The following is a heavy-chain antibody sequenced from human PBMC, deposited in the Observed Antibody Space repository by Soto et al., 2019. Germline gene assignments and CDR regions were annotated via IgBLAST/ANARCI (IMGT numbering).Heavy chain of an antibody. D-gene: IGHD3-9*01. CDR3: ARTVLGPDLLADSFVDYYYMDV. V-gene: IGHV3-7*03. Sequence: GGSLRLSCAASGFTFSSYWMSWVRQAPGKGLEWVANIKQDGSEKYYVDSVKGRFTISRDNAKNSLYLQMNSLRAADTAVYYCARTVLGPDLLADSFVDYYYMDVWGQGTTVTVSS. J-gene: IGHJ6*03. CDR1: GFTFSSYW. CDR2: IKQDGSEK.